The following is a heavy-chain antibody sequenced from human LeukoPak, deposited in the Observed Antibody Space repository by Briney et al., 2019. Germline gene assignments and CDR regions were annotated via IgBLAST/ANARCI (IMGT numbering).Heavy chain of an antibody. Sequence: GGSLRLSCSASGFTFSTYAMHWVRQAPGKGLEYVSAISSSGGSTYYADSVKGRFTISRDNSKNTLYLQMSSLRPEDTALYYCAKAGAAVTYYYYGMDVWGQGTTVTVSS. CDR3: AKAGAAVTYYYYGMDV. V-gene: IGHV3-64D*06. D-gene: IGHD6-13*01. CDR1: GFTFSTYA. CDR2: ISSSGGST. J-gene: IGHJ6*02.